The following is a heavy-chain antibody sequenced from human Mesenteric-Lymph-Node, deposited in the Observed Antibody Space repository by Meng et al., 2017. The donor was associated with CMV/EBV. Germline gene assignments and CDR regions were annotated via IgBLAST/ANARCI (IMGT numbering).Heavy chain of an antibody. J-gene: IGHJ4*02. V-gene: IGHV1-2*06. CDR1: GYTFTGYY. D-gene: IGHD3-10*01. CDR2: INPNSGGT. Sequence: CKASGYTFTGYYMHWVRQAPGQGLEWVGRINPNSGGTNYAQKFQGRVTMTRDTSISTAYMELSRLRSDDTAVYYCAGADYGSGSYPKYWGQGTLVTVSS. CDR3: AGADYGSGSYPKY.